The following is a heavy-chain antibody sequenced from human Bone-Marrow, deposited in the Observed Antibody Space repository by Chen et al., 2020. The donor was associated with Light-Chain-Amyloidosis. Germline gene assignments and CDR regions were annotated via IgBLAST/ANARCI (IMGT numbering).Heavy chain of an antibody. V-gene: IGHV5-51*01. CDR3: ARRRDGYNFGY. CDR1: GYTFPNYW. Sequence: EVQLEQSGPEVKKPGESLKISCKGSGYTFPNYWIGWVRQMPGKGLEWMGVIYPDDSDARYSPTFEDQVTFSADKSITTAYLQWRSLKASGTAMNYCARRRDGYNFGYWGQGTLGSVSS. J-gene: IGHJ4*02. D-gene: IGHD5-12*01. CDR2: IYPDDSDA.